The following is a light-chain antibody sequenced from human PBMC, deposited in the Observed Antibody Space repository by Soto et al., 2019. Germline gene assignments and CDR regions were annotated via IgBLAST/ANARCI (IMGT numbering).Light chain of an antibody. CDR1: QSVAGSH. Sequence: EIVLTQSPGTLSLSPGERATLSCRASQSVAGSHLAWYRQKPGQTPRLLIYDAAIRATGIPDRISGSGSGTDFTLTISRLEPEDFAVYYCQQYGSAPFTFGPGTKVDIK. CDR2: DAA. V-gene: IGKV3-20*01. J-gene: IGKJ3*01. CDR3: QQYGSAPFT.